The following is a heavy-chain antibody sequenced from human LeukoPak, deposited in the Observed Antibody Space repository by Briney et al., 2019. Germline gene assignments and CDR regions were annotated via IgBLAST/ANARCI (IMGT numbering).Heavy chain of an antibody. J-gene: IGHJ6*02. CDR1: GFTFGDYA. CDR2: IRSKAYGGTT. V-gene: IGHV3-49*04. Sequence: GRSLRLSCTASGFTFGDYAMSWVRQAPGKGLEWVGFIRSKAYGGTTEYAASVKGRFTISRDDSKSIAYLQMNSLKTEDTAVYYCTRVLDYGQDYDYGMESWGQGNRATVT. CDR3: TRVLDYGQDYDYGMES. D-gene: IGHD4-17*01.